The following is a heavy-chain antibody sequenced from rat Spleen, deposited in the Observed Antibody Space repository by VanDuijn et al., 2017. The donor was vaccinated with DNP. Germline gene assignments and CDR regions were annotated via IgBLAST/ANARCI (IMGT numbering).Heavy chain of an antibody. Sequence: QVQLKESGPGLVQPSQTLSLTCTVSGFSLTDYSVAWILQPPAKGLEWVAAMSNGGNTYYNSALRSRLSISRDTSKSQVFLKMNSLHTEDTAMYFCARSDYSDGGYYYGYFDYWGQGVMVTVSS. CDR2: MSNGGNT. D-gene: IGHD1-12*02. J-gene: IGHJ2*01. CDR1: GFSLTDYS. V-gene: IGHV2-6*01. CDR3: ARSDYSDGGYYYGYFDY.